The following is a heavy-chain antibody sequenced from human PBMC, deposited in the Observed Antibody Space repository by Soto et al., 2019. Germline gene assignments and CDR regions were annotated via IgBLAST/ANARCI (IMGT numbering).Heavy chain of an antibody. CDR2: ISSSSSYT. Sequence: GGSLRLSCAASGFTFSDYYMSWIRQAPGKGLEWVSYISSSSSYTNYADSVKGRFTISRDNAKNSLYLQMNSLRAEDTAVYYCAREEDYYDGPMESWGQGTLFTVSS. CDR1: GFTFSDYY. D-gene: IGHD3-22*01. CDR3: AREEDYYDGPMES. V-gene: IGHV3-11*06. J-gene: IGHJ5*02.